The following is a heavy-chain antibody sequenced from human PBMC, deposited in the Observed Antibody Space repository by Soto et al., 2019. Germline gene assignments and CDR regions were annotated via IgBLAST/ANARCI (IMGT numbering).Heavy chain of an antibody. CDR1: GFTFNTYG. CDR2: ISYDGSNK. J-gene: IGHJ3*02. Sequence: PGGSLSLSCAASGFTFNTYGVHWVRQAPGKGLEWVAVISYDGSNKYYADSVKGRFTISRDNSKNTLYLQVNSLRAEDTAVYYCAKAPNTMVSLDIWGQGTMVTVSS. CDR3: AKAPNTMVSLDI. V-gene: IGHV3-30*18. D-gene: IGHD3-10*01.